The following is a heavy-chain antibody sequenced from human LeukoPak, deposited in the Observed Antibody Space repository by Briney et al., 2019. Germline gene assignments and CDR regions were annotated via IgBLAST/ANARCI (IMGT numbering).Heavy chain of an antibody. J-gene: IGHJ3*02. V-gene: IGHV3-7*01. CDR1: GFTFSSYW. CDR3: TGGLIAFDI. CDR2: IKQDGSEK. D-gene: IGHD7-27*01. Sequence: GGSLRLSCAASGFTFSSYWMSWVRQAPGKGLEWVANIKQDGSEKYYVDSVKGRFTISRDNAKNSLYLQMNSPRAEDTAVYYCTGGLIAFDIWGQGTMVTVSS.